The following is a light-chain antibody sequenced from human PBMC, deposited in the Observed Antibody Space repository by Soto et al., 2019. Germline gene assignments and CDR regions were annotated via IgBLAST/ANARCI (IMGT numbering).Light chain of an antibody. Sequence: QSALTQPASVSGSPGQSITISCTGTSSDVGGYNYVSWYQHHPGKAPKLIIYDVTNRPSGVSNPFSGSKSGNTASLTISGLQPEDDADDYCRSYTTSNTRQIVFGTGTKVTVL. CDR1: SSDVGGYNY. V-gene: IGLV2-14*03. CDR2: DVT. CDR3: RSYTTSNTRQIV. J-gene: IGLJ1*01.